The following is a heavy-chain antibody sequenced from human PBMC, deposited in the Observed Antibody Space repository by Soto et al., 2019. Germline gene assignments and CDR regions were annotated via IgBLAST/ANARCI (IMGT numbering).Heavy chain of an antibody. J-gene: IGHJ6*02. D-gene: IGHD6-6*01. CDR1: GCTFTSYG. CDR3: ARGSIAARRYYYYGMHV. CDR2: ISAYNGNT. Sequence: GASVKVSWKASGCTFTSYGISWVRQAPGQGLEWMGWISAYNGNTNYAQKLQGRVTMTTDKSTSTAYMELRSLRSDDTAVYYCARGSIAARRYYYYGMHVSGQATTVTGSS. V-gene: IGHV1-18*01.